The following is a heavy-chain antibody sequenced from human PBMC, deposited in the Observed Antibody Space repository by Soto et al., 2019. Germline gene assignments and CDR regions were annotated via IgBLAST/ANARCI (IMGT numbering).Heavy chain of an antibody. CDR2: ISLQNGDT. V-gene: IGHV1-18*04. D-gene: IGHD2-15*01. Sequence: LVQSGAEVKKPGASVKVSCKASGFTSTTYGISWMRQAPGQGPEWMGWISLQNGDTKFAQKFQGRVTMTTDSSTNTAHMELRNLRSDDTAVYYCARDERYCTGGSCYSEFYFHFWGQGTLVTVSS. J-gene: IGHJ4*02. CDR3: ARDERYCTGGSCYSEFYFHF. CDR1: GFTSTTYG.